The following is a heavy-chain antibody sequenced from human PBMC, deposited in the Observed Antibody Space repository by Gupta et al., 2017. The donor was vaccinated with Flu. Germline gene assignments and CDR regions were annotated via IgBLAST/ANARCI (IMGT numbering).Heavy chain of an antibody. CDR2: INPNSGGT. D-gene: IGHD3-10*01. CDR1: GYTFTGYY. V-gene: IGHV1-2*04. J-gene: IGHJ3*02. CDR3: ARSMVLLLFGEPPDGDAFDI. Sequence: QVQLVQSGAEVKKPGASVKVSCKASGYTFTGYYMHWVRQAPGQGLEWMGWINPNSGGTNYAQKFQGWVTMTRDTSISTAYMELSRLRSDDTAVYYCARSMVLLLFGEPPDGDAFDIWGQGTMVTVSS.